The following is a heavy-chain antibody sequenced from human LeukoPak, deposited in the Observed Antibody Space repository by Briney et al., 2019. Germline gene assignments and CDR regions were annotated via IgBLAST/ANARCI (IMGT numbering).Heavy chain of an antibody. Sequence: GGSLRLSCAASGFTVSTNYMSWVRQAPGKGLDWVSVIYSGGSTSYAASVKGRFTISRDNSKNTLYLQMNSLRAEDTAVYYCARGGHRQQQLDYWGQGTLVTVSS. J-gene: IGHJ4*02. V-gene: IGHV3-53*01. CDR3: ARGGHRQQQLDY. CDR1: GFTVSTNY. CDR2: IYSGGST. D-gene: IGHD6-13*01.